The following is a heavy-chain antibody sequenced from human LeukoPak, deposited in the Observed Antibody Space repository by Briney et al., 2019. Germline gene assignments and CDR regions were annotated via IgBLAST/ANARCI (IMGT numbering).Heavy chain of an antibody. D-gene: IGHD6-13*01. J-gene: IGHJ4*02. CDR3: TTDLPAAGGKGFDH. V-gene: IGHV3-15*01. CDR1: GFTFSYAW. Sequence: GRSLRLSCAASGFTFSYAWMSWVRQAPGKGLEWVGRISTKSDGGTTEDAAPVKGRFTISRDNSKNTLYLQMDSLKTEDTAVYYCTTDLPAAGGKGFDHWGQGTLVTVSS. CDR2: ISTKSDGGTT.